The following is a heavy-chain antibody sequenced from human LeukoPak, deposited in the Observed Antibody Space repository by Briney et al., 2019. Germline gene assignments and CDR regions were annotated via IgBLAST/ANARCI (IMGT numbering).Heavy chain of an antibody. CDR1: GFTFSSFA. D-gene: IGHD6-25*01. CDR3: AKKGLAAATGGFYFDY. CDR2: ISGSGGST. J-gene: IGHJ4*02. Sequence: GGSLRLSCAASGFTFSSFAMSWVRQAPGKGLEWVSAISGSGGSTYYADSVKGRFTISRDYSKNTLYVQMNSLRAEDTAVYYCAKKGLAAATGGFYFDYWGQGTLVTVSS. V-gene: IGHV3-23*01.